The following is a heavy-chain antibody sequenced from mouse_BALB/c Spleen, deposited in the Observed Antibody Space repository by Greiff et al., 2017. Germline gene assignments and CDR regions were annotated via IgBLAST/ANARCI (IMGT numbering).Heavy chain of an antibody. CDR1: GFTFSSFG. CDR3: ARSGNLDRWYFDV. V-gene: IGHV5-17*02. CDR2: ISSGSSTI. Sequence: EVKVEESGGGLVQPGGSRKLSCAASGFTFSSFGMHWVRQAPEKGLEWVAYISSGSSTIYYADTVKGRFTISRDNPKNTLFLQMTSLRSEDTAMYYCARSGNLDRWYFDVWGAGTTVTVSS. J-gene: IGHJ1*01. D-gene: IGHD2-14*01.